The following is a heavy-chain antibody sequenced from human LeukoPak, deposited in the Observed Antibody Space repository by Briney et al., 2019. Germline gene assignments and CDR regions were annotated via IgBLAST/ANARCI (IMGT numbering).Heavy chain of an antibody. CDR3: ARRSKYQLPPDAFDI. D-gene: IGHD2-2*01. CDR2: IIPIFGTA. V-gene: IGHV1-69*01. CDR1: GGTFSSYA. J-gene: IGHJ3*02. Sequence: SVKVSCKASGGTFSSYAISWVRQAPGQGLEWMGGIIPIFGTANYAQKFQGRVTITADESTSTAYMELSSLRSEDTAAYYCARRSKYQLPPDAFDIWGQGTMVTVSP.